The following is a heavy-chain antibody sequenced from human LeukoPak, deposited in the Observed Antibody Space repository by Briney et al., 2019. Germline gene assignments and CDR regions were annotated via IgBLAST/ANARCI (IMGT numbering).Heavy chain of an antibody. CDR1: GGSISGSSSY. Sequence: PSETLSLTCSVSGGSISGSSSYWGWIRQPPGKGLEWIGSIYYSGSTYDNPALKSRVTTSVDTSKNQFSLKLSSVTAADTAVYYCAREDSGSYRGAFDIWGQGTMVTVSS. CDR2: IYYSGST. J-gene: IGHJ3*02. D-gene: IGHD1-26*01. CDR3: AREDSGSYRGAFDI. V-gene: IGHV4-39*07.